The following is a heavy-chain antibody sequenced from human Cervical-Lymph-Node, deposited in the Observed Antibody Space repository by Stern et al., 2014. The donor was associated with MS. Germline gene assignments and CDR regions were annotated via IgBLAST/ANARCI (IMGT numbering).Heavy chain of an antibody. CDR3: ARDQGFQLMNS. J-gene: IGHJ4*02. CDR2: FYHTGSA. V-gene: IGHV4-4*02. Sequence: QVQLVESGPGLVRPSGTLSLTCAVSGDSIGNDNWWGWVRQPPGKGLDWIGEFYHTGSANYDPSLKSRVPISVDKPKNQFSLRLTSMTAADTAVYYCARDQGFQLMNSWGQGTLVIVSS. CDR1: GDSIGNDNW. D-gene: IGHD2-2*01.